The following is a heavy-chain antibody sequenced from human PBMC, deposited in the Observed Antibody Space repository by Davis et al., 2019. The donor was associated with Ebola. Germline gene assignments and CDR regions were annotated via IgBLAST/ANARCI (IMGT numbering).Heavy chain of an antibody. J-gene: IGHJ6*02. CDR2: IIPIFGTA. CDR3: ARDRGHFGMDV. V-gene: IGHV1-69*06. CDR1: GGTLINYG. Sequence: SVKVSCKASGGTLINYGVSWVRQAPGQGLEWMGGIIPIFGTANYAQKFQGRVTITADKSTSTAYMELSSLRSEDTAVYYCARDRGHFGMDVWGQGTTVTVSS. D-gene: IGHD3-10*01.